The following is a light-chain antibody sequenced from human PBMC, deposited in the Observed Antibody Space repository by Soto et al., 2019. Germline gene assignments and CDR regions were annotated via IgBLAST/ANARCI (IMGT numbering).Light chain of an antibody. CDR3: SSFAGSPVV. CDR2: EVS. V-gene: IGLV2-8*01. CDR1: SSDVGDYNY. Sequence: QSALTQPPSASGSLGQSVTIPCTGTSSDVGDYNYVSWYQQHPGKVPKLMIYEVSKRPSGVPDRCSGSKSGNTASLTVSGLQAEDEADYYCSSFAGSPVVFGGGTKLTVL. J-gene: IGLJ2*01.